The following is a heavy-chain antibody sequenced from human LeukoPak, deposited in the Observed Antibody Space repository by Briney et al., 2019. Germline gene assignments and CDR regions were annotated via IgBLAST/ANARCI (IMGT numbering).Heavy chain of an antibody. CDR1: GGSFSGYY. V-gene: IGHV4-34*01. CDR2: INHSGST. D-gene: IGHD3-16*01. J-gene: IGHJ4*02. Sequence: SETLSLTCAVYGGSFSGYYWSWIRQPPGKGLEWIGEINHSGSTNYNPSLKSRVTISVDTSKNQFSLKLSSVTAADTAVYYCARGRAFGVLFDYWGQGTLVTVSP. CDR3: ARGRAFGVLFDY.